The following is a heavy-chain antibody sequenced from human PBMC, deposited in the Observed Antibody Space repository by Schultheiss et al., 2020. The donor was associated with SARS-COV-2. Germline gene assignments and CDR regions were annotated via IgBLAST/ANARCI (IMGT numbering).Heavy chain of an antibody. J-gene: IGHJ6*02. CDR3: ARDLPYSGSYYNYYYGMDV. CDR2: IYTSGST. CDR1: GGSISSYY. Sequence: SETLSLTCTVSGGSISSYYWSWIRQPPGKGLEWIGRIYTSGSTNYNPSLKSRVTMSVDTSKNQFSLKLSSVTAADTAVYYCARDLPYSGSYYNYYYGMDVWGQGTTVTVSS. D-gene: IGHD1-26*01. V-gene: IGHV4-4*07.